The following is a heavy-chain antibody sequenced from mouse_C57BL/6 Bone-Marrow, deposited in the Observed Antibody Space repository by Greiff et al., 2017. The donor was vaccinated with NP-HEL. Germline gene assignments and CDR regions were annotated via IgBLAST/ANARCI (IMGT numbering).Heavy chain of an antibody. CDR2: IWTGGGT. CDR1: GFSLTSYA. V-gene: IGHV2-9-1*01. Sequence: VQLQQSGPGLVAPSQSLSITCTVSGFSLTSYAISWVRQPPGKGLEWLGVIWTGGGTNYNSALKSRLSISKDNSKSQVFLKMNSLQTDDTARYYCARSYYYGSSHWYFDVWGTGTTVTVSS. D-gene: IGHD1-1*01. CDR3: ARSYYYGSSHWYFDV. J-gene: IGHJ1*03.